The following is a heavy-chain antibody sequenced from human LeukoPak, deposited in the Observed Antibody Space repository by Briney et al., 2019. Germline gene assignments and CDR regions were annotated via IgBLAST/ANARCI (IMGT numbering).Heavy chain of an antibody. Sequence: GGSLRLSCAASGFSVSSKYMSWVRQAPGKGLEWVSVLYTAGDTYYADSVKGRFTISRDNSKNTLSLQMNSLRPDDTALYYCAGGQMFTSGGFESWGQGALVTVSS. D-gene: IGHD6-19*01. CDR2: LYTAGDT. CDR1: GFSVSSKY. J-gene: IGHJ4*02. CDR3: AGGQMFTSGGFES. V-gene: IGHV3-53*01.